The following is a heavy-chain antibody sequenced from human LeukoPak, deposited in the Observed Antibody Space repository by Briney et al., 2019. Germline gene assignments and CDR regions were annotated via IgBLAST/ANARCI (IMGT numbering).Heavy chain of an antibody. V-gene: IGHV3-30-3*01. J-gene: IGHJ6*02. D-gene: IGHD3-10*01. CDR2: ISYDGSNK. CDR3: ARAPDYFHYYGMDV. Sequence: GRSLRLSRAASGFTFSSYAMHWVRQAPGKGLEWVAVISYDGSNKYYADSVKGRFTISRDNSKNTLYLQMNSLRAEDTAVYYCARAPDYFHYYGMDVWGQGTTVTVSS. CDR1: GFTFSSYA.